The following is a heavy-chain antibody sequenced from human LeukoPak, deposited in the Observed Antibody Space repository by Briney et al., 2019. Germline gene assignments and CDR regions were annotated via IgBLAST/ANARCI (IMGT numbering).Heavy chain of an antibody. D-gene: IGHD4/OR15-4a*01. V-gene: IGHV3-53*01. CDR1: GFTFSSYT. CDR2: IYSDNT. CDR3: ARRAGAYSHPYDY. J-gene: IGHJ4*02. Sequence: QSGGSLRLSCAASGFTFSSYTMNWVRQAPGKGLEWVSFIYSDNTHYSDSVKGRFTISGDNSKNTLYLQMNSLRAEDTAVYYCARRAGAYSHPYDYWGQGTLVTVSS.